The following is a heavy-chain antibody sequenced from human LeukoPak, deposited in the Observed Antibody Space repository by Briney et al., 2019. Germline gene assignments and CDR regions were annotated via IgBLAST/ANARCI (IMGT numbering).Heavy chain of an antibody. D-gene: IGHD3-10*01. Sequence: GGSLRLSCAASGFTFSSYAMTWVRQAPGKGLEWVSAISGSGGSTYYADSVKGRFTISRDNSKNTLYLQMNSLRAEDTAVYYCAKDPYGSGSYVPDYWGQGTLVTVSS. V-gene: IGHV3-23*01. CDR2: ISGSGGST. CDR3: AKDPYGSGSYVPDY. CDR1: GFTFSSYA. J-gene: IGHJ4*02.